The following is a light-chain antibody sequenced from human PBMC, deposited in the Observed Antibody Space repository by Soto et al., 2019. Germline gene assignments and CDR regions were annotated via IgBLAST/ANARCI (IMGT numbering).Light chain of an antibody. CDR1: QSVSSSY. V-gene: IGKV3-20*01. Sequence: DIVLTQSPGTLSLSPGERATLSCRASQSVSSSYLAWDQQKPGQAPRLLIYGASSRATGIPDRSSGSGSGTDFTPTTSRLEAEDFAVYYCQQYGSSPTLGGGTKVDIK. CDR3: QQYGSSPT. CDR2: GAS. J-gene: IGKJ4*01.